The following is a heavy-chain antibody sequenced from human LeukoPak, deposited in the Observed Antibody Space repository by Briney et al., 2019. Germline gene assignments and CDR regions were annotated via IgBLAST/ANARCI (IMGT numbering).Heavy chain of an antibody. V-gene: IGHV4-30-4*01. CDR1: VGSISSGDYH. CDR3: APSRDGWFDP. CDR2: IHYSGTT. J-gene: IGHJ5*02. Sequence: SQTLSLTCTVSVGSISSGDYHWSWSRQPPGKGLEWIGYIHYSGTTYYSPSLKSRVTISVDTSKNQFSLKLTSVTAADTAVYYCAPSRDGWFDPWGQGTLVTVSS.